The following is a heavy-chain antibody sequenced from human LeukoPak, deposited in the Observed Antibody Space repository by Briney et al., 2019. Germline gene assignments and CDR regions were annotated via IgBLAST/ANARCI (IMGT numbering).Heavy chain of an antibody. D-gene: IGHD2-21*02. CDR1: GFTFNSYG. Sequence: GGSLRLSCAASGFTFNSYGMHWVRQAPGKGLEWVAFIRYDGSNKYYADSVKGRFTISRDNAKNSLFLQMNSLRAEDTAVYYCARGEVVTASLPDYFYYYMDVWGKGTTVTISS. CDR3: ARGEVVTASLPDYFYYYMDV. CDR2: IRYDGSNK. V-gene: IGHV3-30*02. J-gene: IGHJ6*03.